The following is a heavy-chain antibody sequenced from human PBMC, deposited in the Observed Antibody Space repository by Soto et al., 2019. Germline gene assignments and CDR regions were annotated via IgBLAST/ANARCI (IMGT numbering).Heavy chain of an antibody. J-gene: IGHJ5*02. D-gene: IGHD5-18*01. CDR3: ARVGVDTAMVAFDP. CDR2: INHSGST. CDR1: GGSFSGYY. Sequence: SETLSLTCAVYGGSFSGYYWSWIRQPPGKGLEWIGEINHSGSTNYNPSLKSRVTISVDTSKNQFSLKLSSVTAADTAVYYCARVGVDTAMVAFDPWGQGTLVTVS. V-gene: IGHV4-34*01.